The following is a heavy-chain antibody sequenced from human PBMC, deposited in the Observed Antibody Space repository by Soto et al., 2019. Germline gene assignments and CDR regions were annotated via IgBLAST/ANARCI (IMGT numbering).Heavy chain of an antibody. V-gene: IGHV4-31*03. CDR2: IYYSGST. CDR3: ARAGIAATRRQNWFDP. CDR1: GGSISSGGYY. J-gene: IGHJ5*02. Sequence: SETLSLTCTVSGGSISSGGYYWSWIRQHPGKGLEWIGYIYYSGSTYYNPSLKSRVTISVDTSKNQFSLKLSSVTAADTAVYYCARAGIAATRRQNWFDPWGQGTLVTVSS. D-gene: IGHD6-13*01.